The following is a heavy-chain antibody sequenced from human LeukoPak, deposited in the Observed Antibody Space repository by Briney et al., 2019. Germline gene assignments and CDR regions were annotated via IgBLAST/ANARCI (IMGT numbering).Heavy chain of an antibody. CDR1: GFTFSSYA. V-gene: IGHV3-23*01. CDR2: ISGNSVST. J-gene: IGHJ5*01. D-gene: IGHD6-13*01. Sequence: GGSLRLSCAASGFTFSSYAMSWVRQAPGKGLEWVSGISGNSVSTYYADSVKGRFTISRDNSKNTLFLQMSSLRAEDTAVYYCARAYSSSWYDFRGQGTLVTVSS. CDR3: ARAYSSSWYDF.